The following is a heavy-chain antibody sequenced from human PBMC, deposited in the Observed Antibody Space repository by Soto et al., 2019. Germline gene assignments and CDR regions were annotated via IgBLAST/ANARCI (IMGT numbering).Heavy chain of an antibody. V-gene: IGHV4-34*01. J-gene: IGHJ4*02. CDR2: INHSGST. D-gene: IGHD6-6*01. Sequence: TSETLSLTCAVYGGSFSGYYWSWIRQPPGKGLEWIGEINHSGSTNYNPSLKSRVTISVDTSKNQFSLKLSSVTAADTAVYYCARAQWDSSSYYFDYWGQGTLVTVSS. CDR1: GGSFSGYY. CDR3: ARAQWDSSSYYFDY.